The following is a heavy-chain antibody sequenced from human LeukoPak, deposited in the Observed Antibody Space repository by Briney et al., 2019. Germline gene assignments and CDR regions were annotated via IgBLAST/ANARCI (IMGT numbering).Heavy chain of an antibody. Sequence: SETLSLTCTVSGGSISSYYWSWIRQPPGKGLEWVGYIYYSGSTNYNPSLKSRVTISVDTSKNQFSLKLSSVTAADTAVYYCARQVVTMVRGVGWFDPWGQGTLVTVSS. CDR2: IYYSGST. V-gene: IGHV4-59*01. J-gene: IGHJ5*02. CDR3: ARQVVTMVRGVGWFDP. D-gene: IGHD3-10*01. CDR1: GGSISSYY.